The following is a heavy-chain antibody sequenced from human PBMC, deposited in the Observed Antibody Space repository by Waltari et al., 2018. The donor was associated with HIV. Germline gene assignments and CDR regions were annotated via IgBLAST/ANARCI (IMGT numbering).Heavy chain of an antibody. D-gene: IGHD3-10*01. J-gene: IGHJ6*02. CDR2: LYYSGST. Sequence: QLQLQESGPGLVKPSETLSLICIVSGGSISSRSYYWGWIRQPPGKGLEWIGSLYYSGSTYYNPCLKSRVTISPDPSNKQFSLRLSSVTAADTAVYYCASASYHGSGAYYNGRYYYGMDLWGQGTTVTVSS. CDR1: GGSISSRSYY. CDR3: ASASYHGSGAYYNGRYYYGMDL. V-gene: IGHV4-39*07.